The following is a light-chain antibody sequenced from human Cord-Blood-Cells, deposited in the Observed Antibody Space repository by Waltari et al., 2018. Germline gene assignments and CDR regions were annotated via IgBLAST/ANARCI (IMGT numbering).Light chain of an antibody. CDR2: GAS. J-gene: IGKJ3*01. V-gene: IGKV3-20*01. CDR1: QSVSSSY. CDR3: QQYGSSIFT. Sequence: EIVLTQSPGTLSLSPGESATLSCRASQSVSSSYLAWYQQKPGQAPRLLIYGASSRATGIPDRFSGSGSGTDFTLTISRLEPEDFAVYYCQQYGSSIFTFGPGTKVDIK.